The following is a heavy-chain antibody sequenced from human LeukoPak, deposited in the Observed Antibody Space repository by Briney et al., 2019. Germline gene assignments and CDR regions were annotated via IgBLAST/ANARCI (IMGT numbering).Heavy chain of an antibody. D-gene: IGHD5-18*01. J-gene: IGHJ4*02. CDR3: ARAVLGYSWVYDY. CDR2: ITSSGDNT. Sequence: GGSLRLSCAASGFTFSNYAMSWVRQAPGKGLEWVSAITSSGDNTYYADSVKGRFAISRDNSKNTLYLQVNSLRAEDTAVYYCARAVLGYSWVYDYWGQGTLVTVSS. CDR1: GFTFSNYA. V-gene: IGHV3-23*01.